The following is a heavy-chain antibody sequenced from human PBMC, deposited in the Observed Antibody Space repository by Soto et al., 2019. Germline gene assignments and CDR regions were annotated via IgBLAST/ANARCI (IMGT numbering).Heavy chain of an antibody. Sequence: ASVKVSCKASGYTFTGYYMHWVRQAPGQWLEWMGWINPNSGGTNYAQKFQGRVTMTRDTSISTAYMELSRLRSDDTAVYYCARYRALGYNWFDPWGQGTLVTVSS. D-gene: IGHD7-27*01. V-gene: IGHV1-2*02. CDR2: INPNSGGT. CDR1: GYTFTGYY. J-gene: IGHJ5*02. CDR3: ARYRALGYNWFDP.